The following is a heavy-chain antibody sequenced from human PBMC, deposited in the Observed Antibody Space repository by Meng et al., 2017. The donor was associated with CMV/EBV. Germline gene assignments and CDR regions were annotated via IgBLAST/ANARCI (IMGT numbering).Heavy chain of an antibody. Sequence: ASVKVSCKASGYTFTGYYMHWVRQAPGQGLEWMGWMNPNSGGTNYAQKFQGRVTMTRDTSISTAYMELSRLRSDDTAVYYCARAWWVLPYHPATPYWGQGTLVTVSS. D-gene: IGHD2-15*01. V-gene: IGHV1-2*02. CDR1: GYTFTGYY. CDR2: MNPNSGGT. J-gene: IGHJ4*02. CDR3: ARAWWVLPYHPATPY.